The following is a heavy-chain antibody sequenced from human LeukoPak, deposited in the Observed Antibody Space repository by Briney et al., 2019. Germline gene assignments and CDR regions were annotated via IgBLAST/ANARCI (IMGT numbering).Heavy chain of an antibody. Sequence: SQTLSLTCTVSGGSISSGDYYWSWIRQPPGKGLEWIGYIYYSGSTYYNPSLKSRVTISVDTSKNHFSLKLSSVTAAGTAVYYCARGQWLPVFDFWGQGTLVTVSS. J-gene: IGHJ4*02. V-gene: IGHV4-30-4*01. D-gene: IGHD3-22*01. CDR2: IYYSGST. CDR1: GGSISSGDYY. CDR3: ARGQWLPVFDF.